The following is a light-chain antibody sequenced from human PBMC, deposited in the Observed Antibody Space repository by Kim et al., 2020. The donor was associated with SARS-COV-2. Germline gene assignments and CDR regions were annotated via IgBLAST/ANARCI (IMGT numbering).Light chain of an antibody. CDR1: QSVSSSY. CDR3: QQYVTSPLT. J-gene: IGKJ4*01. Sequence: EIVLTQSPGTMSLSPGERATLSCRASQSVSSSYLAWYQQKPGQAPRLLIYGASGRATGIPDRFSGSGSGTDFTLTISRLEPEDFAVYYCQQYVTSPLTFGGGTKVDIK. V-gene: IGKV3-20*01. CDR2: GAS.